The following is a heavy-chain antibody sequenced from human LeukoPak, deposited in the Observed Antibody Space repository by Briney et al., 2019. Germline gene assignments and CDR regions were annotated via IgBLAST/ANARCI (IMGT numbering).Heavy chain of an antibody. J-gene: IGHJ4*02. Sequence: ASVKVSCKASGYTFTGYYMHWVRQAPGQGLEWMGWINPNSGGTNYAQKFQGRVTMTRDTSISTAYMELSRLRSDDTAVYYCARDLGSSYSSGYYSYFDYWGQGTLVTVSS. D-gene: IGHD3-22*01. CDR3: ARDLGSSYSSGYYSYFDY. CDR1: GYTFTGYY. CDR2: INPNSGGT. V-gene: IGHV1-2*02.